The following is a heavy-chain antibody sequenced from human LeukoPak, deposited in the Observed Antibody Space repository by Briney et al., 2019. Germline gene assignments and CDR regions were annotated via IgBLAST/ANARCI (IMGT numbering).Heavy chain of an antibody. J-gene: IGHJ4*02. D-gene: IGHD4-11*01. Sequence: SETLSLTCTVSGCSISSSSYYWGWIRQPPGKGLERFGSIYYSGSTYYNPSLKSRVTISVDTSKNQFSLKLSSVTAADTAVYYCARQMDDYSNPFDYWGQGTLVTVSS. V-gene: IGHV4-39*01. CDR2: IYYSGST. CDR1: GCSISSSSYY. CDR3: ARQMDDYSNPFDY.